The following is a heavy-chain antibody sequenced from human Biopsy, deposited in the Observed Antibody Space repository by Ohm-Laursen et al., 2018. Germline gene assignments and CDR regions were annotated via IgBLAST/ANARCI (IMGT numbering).Heavy chain of an antibody. J-gene: IGHJ2*01. D-gene: IGHD2-2*01. CDR2: ISGYNGNT. Sequence: SVKVSCNASGYTYTSYGISWVRQAPGQGPEWMGWISGYNGNTVYPQNHQGRVTLTTDTSTSTAYMELRSLRSDDTAIYYCARGRRHCSGTCSRWYFDLWGRGTLVTVSS. V-gene: IGHV1-18*01. CDR3: ARGRRHCSGTCSRWYFDL. CDR1: GYTYTSYG.